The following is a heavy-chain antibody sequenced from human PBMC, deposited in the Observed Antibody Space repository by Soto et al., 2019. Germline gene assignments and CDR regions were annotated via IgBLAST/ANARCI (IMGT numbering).Heavy chain of an antibody. J-gene: IGHJ4*02. CDR2: ISGSGGST. V-gene: IGHV3-23*01. Sequence: EVQLLESGGGLVQPGGSLRLSCAASGFTFSSYAMSWVRQAPGKGLEWVSAISGSGGSTYYADSVKGRFTISRDNSKNTLNLQINSLRAEDTAVYYCAKVMGYSGYEGSDYWGQGTLVTVSS. D-gene: IGHD5-12*01. CDR1: GFTFSSYA. CDR3: AKVMGYSGYEGSDY.